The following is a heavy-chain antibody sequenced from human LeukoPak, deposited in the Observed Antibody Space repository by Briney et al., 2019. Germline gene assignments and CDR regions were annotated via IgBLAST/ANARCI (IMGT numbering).Heavy chain of an antibody. J-gene: IGHJ6*02. CDR3: ARGAIAAAGIHSRVDV. CDR2: TYYRSKWYN. CDR1: GDSVSSNSAA. V-gene: IGHV6-1*01. D-gene: IGHD6-13*01. Sequence: SQTLSLTCAISGDSVSSNSAAWNWIRQSPSRGLEWLGRTYYRSKWYNDYAVSVKSRITINPDTSKNQFSLQLNSVTPEDTAVYYCARGAIAAAGIHSRVDVWGQGTTVTVSS.